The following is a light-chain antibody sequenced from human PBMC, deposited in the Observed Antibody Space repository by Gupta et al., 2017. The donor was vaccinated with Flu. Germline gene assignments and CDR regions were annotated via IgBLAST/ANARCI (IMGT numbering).Light chain of an antibody. Sequence: NDDVGGYNFVCWDQMTTGEANRLIVDEEDKRTAEVAARFSGSKSGTTASLTISVLGDGDDDDYYCFTYANSSILVFGGGTKLTVL. V-gene: IGLV2-23*01. J-gene: IGLJ2*01. CDR2: EED. CDR1: NDDVGGYNF. CDR3: FTYANSSILV.